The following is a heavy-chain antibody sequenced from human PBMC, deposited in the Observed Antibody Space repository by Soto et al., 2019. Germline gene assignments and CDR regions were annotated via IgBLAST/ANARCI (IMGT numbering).Heavy chain of an antibody. CDR3: ARGVYDYVWGITQTDY. J-gene: IGHJ4*02. CDR1: GGSFSGYY. D-gene: IGHD3-16*01. Sequence: QVQLQQWGAGLLKPSETLSLTCAVDGGSFSGYYWTWIRQPPGKGMAWIGEINHSGSTNYNPSLKSRVTMSVDTSKNQFSLKLNSVTAADTAVYYCARGVYDYVWGITQTDYWGQGTLVTVSS. V-gene: IGHV4-34*01. CDR2: INHSGST.